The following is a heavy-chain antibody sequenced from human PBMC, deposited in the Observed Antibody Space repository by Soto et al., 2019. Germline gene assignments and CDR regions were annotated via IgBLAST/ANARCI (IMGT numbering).Heavy chain of an antibody. D-gene: IGHD1-26*01. Sequence: EVQLVESGGGLVKPGGSLRLSCAASGFTFSSYSMNWVRQAPGKGLEWVSSISSSSSYIYYADSVKGRFTISRDNAKNSLYLQMNSLRAEDTAVYYCATLGATLGRDAFDIWVQGTMVTVSS. CDR3: ATLGATLGRDAFDI. V-gene: IGHV3-21*01. CDR2: ISSSSSYI. J-gene: IGHJ3*02. CDR1: GFTFSSYS.